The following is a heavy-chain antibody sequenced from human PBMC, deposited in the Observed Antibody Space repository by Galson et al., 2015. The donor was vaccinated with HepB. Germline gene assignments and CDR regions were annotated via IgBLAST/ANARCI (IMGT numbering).Heavy chain of an antibody. CDR1: GFIFSSRG. Sequence: SLRLSCAASGFIFSSRGMHWVRQAPGKGLKWVAVISYDGSNKYYADSVKGRFTISRDNSKNALYLQMNSLRAEDTAVYYCAKDVRGVPGVPGAMYYFDYWGQGTLATVSS. V-gene: IGHV3-30*18. CDR3: AKDVRGVPGVPGAMYYFDY. J-gene: IGHJ4*02. CDR2: ISYDGSNK. D-gene: IGHD3-10*01.